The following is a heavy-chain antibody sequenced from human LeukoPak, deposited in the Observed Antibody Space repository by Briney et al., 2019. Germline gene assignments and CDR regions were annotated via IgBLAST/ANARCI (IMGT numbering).Heavy chain of an antibody. D-gene: IGHD4-17*01. CDR1: GYTFTGYY. CDR3: ARGVYGDYAYYMDV. V-gene: IGHV1-2*02. J-gene: IGHJ6*03. CDR2: INPNSGGT. Sequence: GASVKVSCKASGYTFTGYYMHWVRQAPGQGLEWMGWINPNSGGTNYAQKFQGRVTMTRDTSISTAYMELSRLRSDDTAVYYCARGVYGDYAYYMDVWGKGTTVTVSS.